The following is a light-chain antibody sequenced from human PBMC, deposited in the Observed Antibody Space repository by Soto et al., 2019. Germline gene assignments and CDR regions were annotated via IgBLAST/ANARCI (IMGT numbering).Light chain of an antibody. J-gene: IGLJ2*01. CDR3: QSYDSSLSALV. CDR1: SSNIGAGYD. CDR2: GNN. Sequence: QSVLTQPPSVSGAPGQRVTISCTGSSSNIGAGYDVHWYQQLPGTAPKLLIYGNNNRPSGVPDRFSGSKSGTSASLAITGLKDEDEADYYCQSYDSSLSALVFGGGTKLTVL. V-gene: IGLV1-40*01.